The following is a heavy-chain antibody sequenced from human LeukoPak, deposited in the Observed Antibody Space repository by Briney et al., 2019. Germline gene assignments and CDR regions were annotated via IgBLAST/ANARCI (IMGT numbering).Heavy chain of an antibody. CDR3: VKDRPCETCMPMDA. CDR2: LGRSGEYK. Sequence: GGSLRLSCTGSGFTFSNYVMSWVRQAPGKGLEWVAGLGRSGEYKYYADSVKGRFTISRDNSKDTVSLQMNSLRAEDSAIYFCVKDRPCETCMPMDAWGQGTTVTVSS. V-gene: IGHV3-23*01. CDR1: GFTFSNYV. J-gene: IGHJ6*02. D-gene: IGHD2-2*01.